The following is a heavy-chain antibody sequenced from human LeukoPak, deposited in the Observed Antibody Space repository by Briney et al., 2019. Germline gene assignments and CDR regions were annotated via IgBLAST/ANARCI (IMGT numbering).Heavy chain of an antibody. J-gene: IGHJ4*02. CDR1: GGSISSGDYY. CDR2: IYYSGST. D-gene: IGHD4-23*01. Sequence: PSETLSLTCTVSGGSISSGDYYWSWLRQPPGKGLEWIGNIYYSGSTYYNPSLKSRVTISVDTSKNQFSLKLSSVTAADTAVYYCARMDTTVVPLPRGYFDYWGQGTLVTVSS. V-gene: IGHV4-30-4*08. CDR3: ARMDTTVVPLPRGYFDY.